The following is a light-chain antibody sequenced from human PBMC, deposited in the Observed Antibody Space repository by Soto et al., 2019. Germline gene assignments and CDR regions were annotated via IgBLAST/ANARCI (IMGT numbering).Light chain of an antibody. J-gene: IGLJ1*01. CDR2: DVS. CDR3: RSYPRATTYV. V-gene: IGLV2-14*01. CDR1: SSDVGAYNY. Sequence: QSALTQPASVSGSPGQSITISCTGTSSDVGAYNYDSWYQQYPGEAPKVIIYDVSHRPAGVSNRFSGSKSGNTASLTISGLQTQDEADYYCRSYPRATTYVFGTGTKVTVL.